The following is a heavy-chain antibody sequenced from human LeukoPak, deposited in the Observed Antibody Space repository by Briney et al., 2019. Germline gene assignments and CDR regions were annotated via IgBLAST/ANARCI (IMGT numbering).Heavy chain of an antibody. V-gene: IGHV1-46*01. CDR1: GYTFTSYY. CDR3: ARDYYDSGGNWFDP. Sequence: PGGSLRLSCAASGYTFTSYYMHWVRQAPGQGLEWMGIINPSGGSTSYAQKFQGRVTMTRDTSTSTVYMELSSLRSEDTAVYYCARDYYDSGGNWFDPWGQGTLATVSS. D-gene: IGHD3-22*01. CDR2: INPSGGST. J-gene: IGHJ5*02.